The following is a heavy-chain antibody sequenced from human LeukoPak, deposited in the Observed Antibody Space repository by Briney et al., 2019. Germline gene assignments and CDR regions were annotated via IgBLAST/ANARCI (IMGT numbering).Heavy chain of an antibody. D-gene: IGHD3-22*01. J-gene: IGHJ4*02. Sequence: AGGSLRLSCAASGFTFSSYSMNWVRQAPGKGLEWVSSISSSSSYIYYADSVKGRFTISRDNAKNSLYLQMNSLRAEDTAVYYCARDKSDSSGYYYPDYFDYWGQGTLVTVSS. CDR2: ISSSSSYI. CDR1: GFTFSSYS. CDR3: ARDKSDSSGYYYPDYFDY. V-gene: IGHV3-21*01.